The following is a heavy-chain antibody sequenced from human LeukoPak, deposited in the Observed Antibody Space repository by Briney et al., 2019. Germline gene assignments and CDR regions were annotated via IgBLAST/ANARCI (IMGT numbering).Heavy chain of an antibody. CDR1: GGTFSSYA. CDR3: ARCDWNGPLDY. CDR2: IIPILGIA. Sequence: GSSVKVSCKASGGTFSSYAISWVRQAPGQGLEWMGRIIPILGIANYAQKFQGRVTITAGKSTSTAYMELSSLRSEDTAVYYCARCDWNGPLDYWGQGTLVTVSS. D-gene: IGHD1-1*01. V-gene: IGHV1-69*04. J-gene: IGHJ4*02.